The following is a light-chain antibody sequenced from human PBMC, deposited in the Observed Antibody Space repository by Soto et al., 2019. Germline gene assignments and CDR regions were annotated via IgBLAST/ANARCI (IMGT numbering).Light chain of an antibody. CDR2: GNS. CDR1: SSNIGAGYD. V-gene: IGLV1-40*01. Sequence: QSVLTQPPSVSGAPGQRVTISCTGSSSNIGAGYDVHWYQQLPGTAPKLLISGNSNRPSGVPDRFSGSKSGTSASLAITGLQAEDEADYYCQSYDSSLSRYVLGTGTKVTVL. J-gene: IGLJ1*01. CDR3: QSYDSSLSRYV.